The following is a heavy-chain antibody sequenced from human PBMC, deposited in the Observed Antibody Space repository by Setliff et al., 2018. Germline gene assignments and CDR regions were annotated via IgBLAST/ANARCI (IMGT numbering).Heavy chain of an antibody. V-gene: IGHV1-69-2*01. Sequence: GASVKVSCKASGYTFTDYYMHWVQQAPGKGLEWMGRVDPEDGERIYAEKFQGRVTITADTSTDTAYMELSSLRSEDTAVYYCATSGYDSLDYWGQGTLVTVSS. CDR1: GYTFTDYY. J-gene: IGHJ4*02. CDR2: VDPEDGER. D-gene: IGHD5-12*01. CDR3: ATSGYDSLDY.